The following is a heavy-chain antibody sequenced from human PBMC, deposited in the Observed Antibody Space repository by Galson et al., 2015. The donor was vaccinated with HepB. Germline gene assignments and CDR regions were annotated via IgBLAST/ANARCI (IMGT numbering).Heavy chain of an antibody. V-gene: IGHV3-23*01. CDR2: ISGSGGST. Sequence: SLRLSCAASGFTFSSYAMSWVRQAPGKGLEWVSAISGSGGSTYYADSVKGRFTISRDNSKNTLYLQMNSLRAEDTAVYYCAKPTGYSSGWLTYYYYGMDVWGQGTTVTVSS. D-gene: IGHD6-19*01. J-gene: IGHJ6*02. CDR1: GFTFSSYA. CDR3: AKPTGYSSGWLTYYYYGMDV.